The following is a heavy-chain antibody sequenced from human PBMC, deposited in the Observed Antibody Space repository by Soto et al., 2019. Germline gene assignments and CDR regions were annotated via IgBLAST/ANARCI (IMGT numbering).Heavy chain of an antibody. D-gene: IGHD3-10*01. V-gene: IGHV1-2*02. J-gene: IGHJ6*02. CDR3: ASQSYPLGGYYYYGMDV. Sequence: VSVKVSCKASGYTFTGYYMHWVRQAPGQGLEWMGWINPNSGGTNYAQKFQGRVTMTRDTSISTAYMELSRLRSDDTAVYYCASQSYPLGGYYYYGMDVWGQGTTVTVSS. CDR2: INPNSGGT. CDR1: GYTFTGYY.